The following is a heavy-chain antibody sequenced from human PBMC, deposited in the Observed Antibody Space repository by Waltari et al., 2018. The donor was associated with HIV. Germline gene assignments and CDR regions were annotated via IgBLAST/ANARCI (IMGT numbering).Heavy chain of an antibody. CDR1: GFACGTYT. V-gene: IGHV3-21*01. D-gene: IGHD3-3*01. CDR3: ARGLTIFGDVIPYYFDH. CDR2: SSSTSGYI. Sequence: VRLVESGGGLVKPGESLRISGAGLGFACGTYTLSWVRQSPGKRLERISTSSSTSGYIQYTDSVKGRFTVSRDNAKKSLSLQMNSLRAEDAAVYYCARGLTIFGDVIPYYFDHWGQGSLVTVSS. J-gene: IGHJ4*01.